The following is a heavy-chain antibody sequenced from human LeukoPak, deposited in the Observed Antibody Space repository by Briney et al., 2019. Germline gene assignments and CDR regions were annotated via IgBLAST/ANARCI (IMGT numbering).Heavy chain of an antibody. CDR3: AKAELWYGDAFDI. Sequence: SGGSLRLSCAASGFTFSSYGMNWVRQAPGKGLEWGAVISYEGSNKYYADSVKGRFTISRDNSKNTLYLQMNSLRAEDTAVYYCAKAELWYGDAFDIWGQGTMVTVSS. CDR2: ISYEGSNK. J-gene: IGHJ3*02. D-gene: IGHD6-13*01. V-gene: IGHV3-30*18. CDR1: GFTFSSYG.